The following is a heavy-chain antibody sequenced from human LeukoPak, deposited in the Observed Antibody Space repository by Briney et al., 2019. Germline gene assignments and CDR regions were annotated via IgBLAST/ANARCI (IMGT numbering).Heavy chain of an antibody. V-gene: IGHV3-53*01. J-gene: IGHJ4*02. Sequence: PGGSLRLSCAISGFTVSSTYMSWVRQAPGKGLEWVSVINSGGGTYYADSVKGRFTISRDNSKNTQHLQMNSLRAEDTAVYYCARDRAGTSFDFWGQGTLVTVSS. D-gene: IGHD6-19*01. CDR2: INSGGGT. CDR1: GFTVSSTY. CDR3: ARDRAGTSFDF.